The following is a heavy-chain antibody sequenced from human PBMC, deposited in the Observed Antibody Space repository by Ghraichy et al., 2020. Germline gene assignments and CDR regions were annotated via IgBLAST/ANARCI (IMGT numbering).Heavy chain of an antibody. V-gene: IGHV4-59*01. CDR3: ARGGLASSFDY. CDR1: GNSISGYY. D-gene: IGHD6-6*01. Sequence: SETLSLTCSVSGNSISGYYWSWIRQPPGKGLEWIGYIYYIGTTNYNPSLKSRVTISVDTSKSQFSLKLSSMTAADTAVYYCARGGLASSFDYWGQGILVTVSS. J-gene: IGHJ4*02. CDR2: IYYIGTT.